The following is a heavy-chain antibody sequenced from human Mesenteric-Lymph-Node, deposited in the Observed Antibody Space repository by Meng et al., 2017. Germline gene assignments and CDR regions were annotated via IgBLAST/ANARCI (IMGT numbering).Heavy chain of an antibody. Sequence: ASVKVSCKASGYTFTSYYMHWVRQAPGQGLEWMGWMNPNSGNTGYAQKFQGRVTMTRNTSISTAYMELSSLRSEDTAVYYCARGSRGYSSSEYWGQGTLVTVS. CDR2: MNPNSGNT. J-gene: IGHJ4*02. CDR3: ARGSRGYSSSEY. V-gene: IGHV1-8*02. D-gene: IGHD6-6*01. CDR1: GYTFTSYY.